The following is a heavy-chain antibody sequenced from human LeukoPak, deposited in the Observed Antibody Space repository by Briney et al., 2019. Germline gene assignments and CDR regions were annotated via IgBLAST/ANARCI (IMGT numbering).Heavy chain of an antibody. CDR2: IYPGDSDT. Sequence: GESLKISCTGSGYSFTSYWIGWVRQMPGKGLEWMGIIYPGDSDTRYSPSFQGQVTISADKSISTAYLQWSSLKASDTAMYYCARLAQDSSGMTNWFDPWGQGTLVTVSS. CDR3: ARLAQDSSGMTNWFDP. D-gene: IGHD3-22*01. V-gene: IGHV5-51*01. CDR1: GYSFTSYW. J-gene: IGHJ5*02.